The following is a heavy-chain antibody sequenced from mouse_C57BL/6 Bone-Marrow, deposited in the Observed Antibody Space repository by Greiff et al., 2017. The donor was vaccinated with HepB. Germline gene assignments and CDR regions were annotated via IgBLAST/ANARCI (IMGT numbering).Heavy chain of an antibody. J-gene: IGHJ2*01. V-gene: IGHV1-81*01. CDR2: IYPRSGNT. D-gene: IGHD1-1*01. CDR3: AIYGSSSPYFDY. Sequence: VKLQESGAELARPGASVKLSCKASGYTFTSYGISWVKQRTGQGLEWIGEIYPRSGNTYYNEKFKGKATLTADKSSSTAYMELRSLTSEDSAVYFCAIYGSSSPYFDYWGQGTTLTVSS. CDR1: GYTFTSYG.